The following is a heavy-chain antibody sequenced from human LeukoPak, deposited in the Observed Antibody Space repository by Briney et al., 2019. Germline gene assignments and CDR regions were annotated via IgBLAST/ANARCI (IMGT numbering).Heavy chain of an antibody. CDR3: ARLKDHTIDY. D-gene: IGHD1-14*01. CDR1: GFSFPSYW. Sequence: GESLKISCKGSGFSFPSYWIGWVRQMPGKGLEWMGIIYPGDSDTRYSPSFQGQVTISADKSISTAYLQWSSLMASDTAMYYYARLKDHTIDYWGQGTLVTVSS. V-gene: IGHV5-51*01. J-gene: IGHJ4*02. CDR2: IYPGDSDT.